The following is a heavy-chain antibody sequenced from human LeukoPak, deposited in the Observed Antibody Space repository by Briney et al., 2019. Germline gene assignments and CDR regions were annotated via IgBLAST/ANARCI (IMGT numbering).Heavy chain of an antibody. CDR3: ARRYDYVWGSYRYSWTPYFDY. Sequence: KPSETLSLTCAVYGGSFSGYYWSWIRQPPGKGLEWIGEINHSGSTNYNPSLKSRVTISVDTSKNQFSLKLSSVTAADTAAYYCARRYDYVWGSYRYSWTPYFDYWGQGTLVTVSS. V-gene: IGHV4-34*01. J-gene: IGHJ4*02. CDR2: INHSGST. CDR1: GGSFSGYY. D-gene: IGHD3-16*02.